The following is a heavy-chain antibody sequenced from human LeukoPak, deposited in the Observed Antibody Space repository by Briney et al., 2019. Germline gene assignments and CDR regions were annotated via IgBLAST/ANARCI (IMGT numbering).Heavy chain of an antibody. CDR3: ARERRDCSSTSCRYYYYYYMDV. CDR1: GGSISSSSYY. CDR2: IYYSGST. D-gene: IGHD2-2*01. J-gene: IGHJ6*03. V-gene: IGHV4-39*07. Sequence: SETLSLTCTVSGGSISSSSYYWGWIRQPPGKGLEWIGSIYYSGSTNYNPSLKSRVTISVDTSKNQFSLKLSSVTAADTAVYYCARERRDCSSTSCRYYYYYYMDVWGKGTTVTISS.